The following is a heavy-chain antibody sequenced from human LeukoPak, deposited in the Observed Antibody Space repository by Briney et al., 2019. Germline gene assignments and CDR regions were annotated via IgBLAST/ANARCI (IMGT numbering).Heavy chain of an antibody. J-gene: IGHJ5*02. Sequence: GGSLRLSCAASGFTFSSYAMSWVRQAPGKGLEWVSAISGSGGSTYYADSVKGRFTISRDNSKNTLYLQMNSPRAEDTAVYYCAKDLRYCSSTSCRFDPWGQGTLVTVSS. CDR1: GFTFSSYA. CDR3: AKDLRYCSSTSCRFDP. D-gene: IGHD2-2*01. V-gene: IGHV3-23*01. CDR2: ISGSGGST.